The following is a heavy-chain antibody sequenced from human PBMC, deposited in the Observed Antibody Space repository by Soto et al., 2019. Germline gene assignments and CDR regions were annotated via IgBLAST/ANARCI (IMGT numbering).Heavy chain of an antibody. D-gene: IGHD2-15*01. Sequence: EVQLVESGGGLVKPGGSLRLSCAASDFTITNAWMNWVRQAPGKGLEWVGRIKTKAEGGATDYAAPLKGRFTISRDDSRNTPFLQMNSLKTEDTAVYYCTTGSVEGVRGQGATVTVSS. J-gene: IGHJ6*02. CDR1: DFTITNAW. CDR2: IKTKAEGGAT. CDR3: TTGSVEGV. V-gene: IGHV3-15*07.